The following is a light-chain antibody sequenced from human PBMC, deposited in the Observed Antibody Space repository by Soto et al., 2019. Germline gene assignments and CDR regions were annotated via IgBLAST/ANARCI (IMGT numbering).Light chain of an antibody. CDR2: DNT. V-gene: IGLV3-21*02. J-gene: IGLJ2*01. CDR3: QVWDGSGDHEVV. Sequence: SYELTQPPSVSVAPGQTARLSCGGNNMGRKSVHWYQQKPGQAPVLVVYDNTDRPSGIPERFSGSNSGNTATLTITRVDAGDGADYYCQVWDGSGDHEVVFGGGTKLTVL. CDR1: NMGRKS.